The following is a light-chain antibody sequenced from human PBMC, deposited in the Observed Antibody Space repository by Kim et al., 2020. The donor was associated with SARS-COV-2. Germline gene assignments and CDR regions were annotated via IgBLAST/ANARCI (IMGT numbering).Light chain of an antibody. CDR1: QDISKN. CDR2: TAS. J-gene: IGKJ1*01. CDR3: QQTYSAFRT. Sequence: EIQMTQSPSSLSAPAGERGTITCRASQDISKNLNWYQQKLGKAPKLLVFTASSLQSGVPSGFAGSGSETVFTLTISTRQPEDFAIYYSQQTYSAFRTFGQGPKLNI. V-gene: IGKV1-39*01.